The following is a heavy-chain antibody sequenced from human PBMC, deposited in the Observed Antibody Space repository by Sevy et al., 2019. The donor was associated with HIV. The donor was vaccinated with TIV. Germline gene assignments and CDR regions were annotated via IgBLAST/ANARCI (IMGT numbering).Heavy chain of an antibody. CDR1: GYTFTGDY. CDR3: ARDGGGGTTNSGMDV. Sequence: ASVKVSCKASGYTFTGDYLHWVRQAPGQGLEWMGRVYPNSGGTNYARKFQGRVTMTRDTSISTAYMELSRLRVDDTAVYYCARDGGGGTTNSGMDVWGQGTTVTVSS. CDR2: VYPNSGGT. J-gene: IGHJ6*02. D-gene: IGHD2-15*01. V-gene: IGHV1-2*06.